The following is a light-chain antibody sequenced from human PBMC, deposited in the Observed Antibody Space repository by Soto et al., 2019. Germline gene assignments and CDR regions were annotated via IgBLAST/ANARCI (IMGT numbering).Light chain of an antibody. CDR1: QGIRNF. CDR2: AAS. CDR3: QKYRSVPV. J-gene: IGKJ3*01. Sequence: DIQMTQSPTSLSASVGDRVTITCRAIQGIRNFVAWYQQKPGKAPKLLIYAASTLQSGVPSRFSGSGSGTDFTLTINSLQPEDVATYSCQKYRSVPVFGPGTKVEIK. V-gene: IGKV1-27*01.